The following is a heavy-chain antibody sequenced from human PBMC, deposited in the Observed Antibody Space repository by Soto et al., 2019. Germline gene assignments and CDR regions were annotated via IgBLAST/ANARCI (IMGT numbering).Heavy chain of an antibody. CDR2: IYPGDSDT. CDR1: GYSFTSYW. Sequence: GESLKISCKGSGYSFTSYWIGWVRQMPGKGLEWMGIIYPGDSDTRYSPSFQGQVTISADKSISTAYLQWSSLKASDTAMYYCARRLIVATPTGYYYYMDVWGKGTTVTVSS. D-gene: IGHD5-12*01. CDR3: ARRLIVATPTGYYYYMDV. J-gene: IGHJ6*03. V-gene: IGHV5-51*01.